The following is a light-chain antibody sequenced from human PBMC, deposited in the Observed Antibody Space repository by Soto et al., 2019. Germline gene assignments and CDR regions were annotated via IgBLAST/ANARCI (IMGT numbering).Light chain of an antibody. V-gene: IGLV1-40*01. Sequence: QSVLTQPTSVSGAPGQRVTISCTGSSSNIGAGFDVHWYHQIAGTAPKLLIYGNSNRPSGVPDRFSGSKSGTSASLAINGLQAEDEANYYCQSYDNSLSGSWVFGGGTKLTVL. CDR1: SSNIGAGFD. CDR2: GNS. CDR3: QSYDNSLSGSWV. J-gene: IGLJ3*02.